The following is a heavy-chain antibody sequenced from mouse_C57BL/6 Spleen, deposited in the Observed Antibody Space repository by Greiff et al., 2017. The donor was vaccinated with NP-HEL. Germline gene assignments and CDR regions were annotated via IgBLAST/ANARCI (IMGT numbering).Heavy chain of an antibody. CDR2: ISGGGGNT. Sequence: EVNVVESGGGLVKPGGSLKLSCAASGFTFSSYTMSWVRQTPEKRLEWVATISGGGGNTYYPDSVKGRFTISRDNAKNTLYLQMSSLRSEDTALYYCARHVLRFEGFAYWGQGTLVTVSA. D-gene: IGHD1-1*01. J-gene: IGHJ3*01. V-gene: IGHV5-9*01. CDR1: GFTFSSYT. CDR3: ARHVLRFEGFAY.